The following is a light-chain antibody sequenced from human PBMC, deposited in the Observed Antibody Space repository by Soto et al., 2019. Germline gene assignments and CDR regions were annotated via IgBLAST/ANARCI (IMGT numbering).Light chain of an antibody. Sequence: DIQMTQSPSTLSASVGDRVTITCRASQSISSWLAWYQQKPGKAPKLLIYDASSLGCGVPSGFSGSGSGTEFTLTIICLQPDDCTCYYCQQYKSYPFTFGQETKVEIK. CDR1: QSISSW. J-gene: IGKJ1*01. CDR3: QQYKSYPFT. V-gene: IGKV1-5*01. CDR2: DAS.